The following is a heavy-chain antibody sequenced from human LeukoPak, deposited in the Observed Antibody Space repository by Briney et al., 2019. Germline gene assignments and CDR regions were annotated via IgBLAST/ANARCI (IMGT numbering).Heavy chain of an antibody. CDR2: ISSSGSTI. D-gene: IGHD3-10*02. CDR3: AELGITMSGGV. J-gene: IGHJ6*04. V-gene: IGHV3-11*04. Sequence: GGSLRLSCAASGFTFNDYYMSWIRQAPGEGLEWGSYISSSGSTIYYEDSVKGRFTISRDNAKNSLYLQMSILRAEDTAVYYCAELGITMSGGVCGKGTTVTMSS. CDR1: GFTFNDYY.